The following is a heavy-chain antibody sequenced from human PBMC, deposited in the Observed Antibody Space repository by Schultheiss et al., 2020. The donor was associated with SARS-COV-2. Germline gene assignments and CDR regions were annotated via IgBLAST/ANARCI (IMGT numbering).Heavy chain of an antibody. D-gene: IGHD6-6*01. J-gene: IGHJ6*02. CDR3: ASIEYSSFHYGMDV. Sequence: SETLSLTCTVSGGSISSYYWSWIRQPPGKGLEWIGYIYFSGRTNYNPSLKSRVLISLDTSKNRFSLQLSAVTTADTAVYYCASIEYSSFHYGMDVWGQGTTVTVSS. V-gene: IGHV4-59*01. CDR1: GGSISSYY. CDR2: IYFSGRT.